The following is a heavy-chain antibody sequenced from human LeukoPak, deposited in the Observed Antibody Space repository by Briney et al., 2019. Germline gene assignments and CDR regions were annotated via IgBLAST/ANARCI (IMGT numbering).Heavy chain of an antibody. Sequence: PGGSLRLSCAASGFTFHDYAMHWVRQAPGKGLEWVSGISWNSGTIVYADSVKGRFTISRDNAKNSLSLQMNSLRPEDTALYYCAKDNGYYFDYWGQGSLVTVSS. V-gene: IGHV3-9*01. J-gene: IGHJ4*02. CDR2: ISWNSGTI. CDR3: AKDNGYYFDY. CDR1: GFTFHDYA.